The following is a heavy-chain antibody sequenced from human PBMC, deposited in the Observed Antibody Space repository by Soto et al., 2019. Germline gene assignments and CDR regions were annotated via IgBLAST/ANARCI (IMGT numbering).Heavy chain of an antibody. J-gene: IGHJ4*02. CDR2: ISYDGSNK. CDR3: ARDIWELGY. CDR1: GFTFSSYV. V-gene: IGHV3-30-3*01. D-gene: IGHD1-26*01. Sequence: GALRLSCAASGFTFSSYVMHWVRQAPGKGLEWVAVISYDGSNKYYADSVKGRFTISRDNSKNTLYLQMNSLRAEDTAVYYCARDIWELGYWGQGTLVTVSS.